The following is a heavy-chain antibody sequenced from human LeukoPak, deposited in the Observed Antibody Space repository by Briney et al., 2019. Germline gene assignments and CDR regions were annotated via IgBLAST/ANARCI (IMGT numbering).Heavy chain of an antibody. CDR2: FDPEDGET. J-gene: IGHJ4*02. V-gene: IGHV1-24*01. CDR1: GYTLTGLS. Sequence: GASVKVSCKVSGYTLTGLSMHWVRQAPGKGLEWMGGFDPEDGETIYAQKFQGRVTMTEDTSTDTAYMELSSLRSEDTAVYYCATDQDCSSTSCPLSYWGQGTLVTVSS. D-gene: IGHD2-2*01. CDR3: ATDQDCSSTSCPLSY.